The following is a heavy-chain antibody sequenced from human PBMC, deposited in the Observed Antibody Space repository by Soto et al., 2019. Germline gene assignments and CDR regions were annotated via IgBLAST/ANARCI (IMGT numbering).Heavy chain of an antibody. CDR2: IYYSGST. CDR3: ARQGSGYSGYDSYFDY. Sequence: SETLSLTCTVSGGSISSYYWSWIRQPPGKGLEWIGYIYYSGSTTYNPSLKSRVTISVDTSKNQFSLKLSSVTAADTAVYYCARQGSGYSGYDSYFDYWGQGTLVTVSS. D-gene: IGHD5-12*01. V-gene: IGHV4-59*08. CDR1: GGSISSYY. J-gene: IGHJ4*02.